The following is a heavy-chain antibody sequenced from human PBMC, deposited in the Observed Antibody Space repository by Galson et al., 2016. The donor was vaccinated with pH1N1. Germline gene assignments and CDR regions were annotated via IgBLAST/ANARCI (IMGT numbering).Heavy chain of an antibody. J-gene: IGHJ4*02. V-gene: IGHV1-18*01. CDR3: ARTAAAAYFDY. D-gene: IGHD6-13*01. CDR1: GYTFTAYG. Sequence: SVKVSCKASGYTFTAYGINWVRQAPGQGLEWMGRISAINASPSYAQKYQGRVTMTSDPSTNTAYTELGSLRSDDTAVYYCARTAAAAYFDYWGQGTLITVSS. CDR2: ISAINASP.